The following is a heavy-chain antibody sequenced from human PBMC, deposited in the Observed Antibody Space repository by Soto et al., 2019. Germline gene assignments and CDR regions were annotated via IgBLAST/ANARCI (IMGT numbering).Heavy chain of an antibody. CDR3: ARINSGTYLGDALDI. D-gene: IGHD1-26*01. J-gene: IGHJ3*02. V-gene: IGHV3-7*03. CDR2: IKQDGSEK. CDR1: GFTFNTYW. Sequence: ESGGGLVQPGGSLRLSCAASGFTFNTYWMTWVRQGPGKGLEWVANIKQDGSEKYYVDSLKGRFTISRDNPKNSLYLQMNTLSAEDTAVYYCARINSGTYLGDALDIWGQGTMVTVSS.